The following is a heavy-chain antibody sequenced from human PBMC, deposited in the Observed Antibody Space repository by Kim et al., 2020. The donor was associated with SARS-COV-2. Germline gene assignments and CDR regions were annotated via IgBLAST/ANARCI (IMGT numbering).Heavy chain of an antibody. V-gene: IGHV3-33*06. CDR3: AKDGGIAAAGRAYYGMDV. D-gene: IGHD6-13*01. CDR1: GFTFSSYG. Sequence: GGSLRLSCAASGFTFSSYGMHWVRQAPGKGLEWVAVIWYDGSNKYYADSVKGRFTISRDNSKNTLYLQMTSLRAEDTAVYYCAKDGGIAAAGRAYYGMDVWGQGTTVTVSS. CDR2: IWYDGSNK. J-gene: IGHJ6*02.